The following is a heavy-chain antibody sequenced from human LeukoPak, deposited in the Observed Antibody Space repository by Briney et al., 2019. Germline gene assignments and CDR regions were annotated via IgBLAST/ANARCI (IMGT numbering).Heavy chain of an antibody. J-gene: IGHJ5*01. CDR3: ARNMATVVRVDS. CDR1: GYSISSGYY. D-gene: IGHD3-10*01. V-gene: IGHV4-38-2*01. CDR2: IYHSGIT. Sequence: SETLSLTCAVSGYSISSGYYWGWIRQPPGRGLEWIGSIYHSGITYFKPSLRSRVTISIDTSKNQLSLKVNSVTAADTAVYYCARNMATVVRVDSGGQGTLVIVSS.